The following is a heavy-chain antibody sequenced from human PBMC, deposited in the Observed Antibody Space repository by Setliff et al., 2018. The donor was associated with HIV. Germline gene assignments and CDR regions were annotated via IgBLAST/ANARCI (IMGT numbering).Heavy chain of an antibody. D-gene: IGHD2-2*01. CDR2: IKQDGTDK. CDR3: ARDTCDTPSCYAGPRFVY. V-gene: IGHV3-7*01. Sequence: GESLRLSCAASGFTFSDYWMSWVRQAPGKGLEWVANIKQDGTDKYYVDSVRGRFTISRDNARNSLFLQMNSLRVEDTAVYYCARDTCDTPSCYAGPRFVYWGQGNLVTVS. CDR1: GFTFSDYW. J-gene: IGHJ4*02.